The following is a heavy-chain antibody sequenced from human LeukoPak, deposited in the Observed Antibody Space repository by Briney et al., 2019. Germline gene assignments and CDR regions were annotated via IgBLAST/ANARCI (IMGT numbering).Heavy chain of an antibody. V-gene: IGHV4-59*01. D-gene: IGHD5-18*01. CDR3: ARRGYSYGPGYYYYYMDV. CDR1: AGSLSSYY. J-gene: IGHJ6*03. Sequence: SETLSLTCIVSAGSLSSYYWSWIRQPPGRGLGWIGYIFYSGSTNYKSSLKSQVTISVDTSKNLFSLKLSSVTAADTAVYYCARRGYSYGPGYYYYYMDVWGKGTTVTVSS. CDR2: IFYSGST.